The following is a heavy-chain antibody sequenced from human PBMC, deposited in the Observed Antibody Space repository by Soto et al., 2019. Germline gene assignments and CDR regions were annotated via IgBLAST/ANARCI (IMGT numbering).Heavy chain of an antibody. J-gene: IGHJ6*02. CDR2: IYGGDSDT. V-gene: IGHV5-51*01. CDR1: GYSFTSYW. D-gene: IGHD3-3*01. CDR3: ARRSYYDFSSGSLDX. Sequence: GEALKISWKGSGYSFTSYWIGWVRQMPGKGVELMVSIYGGDSDTRYRRSFQGQVTISADKSISTAYLQWSSLQASETAMYYCARRSYYDFSSGSLDXWGQGTTVTVS.